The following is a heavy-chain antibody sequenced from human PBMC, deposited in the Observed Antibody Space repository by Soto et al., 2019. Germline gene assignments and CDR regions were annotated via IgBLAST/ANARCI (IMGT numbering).Heavy chain of an antibody. V-gene: IGHV3-23*01. CDR1: GISFRRYV. CDR2: ISGSGDST. D-gene: IGHD6-19*01. J-gene: IGHJ6*02. CDR3: ARETVEGEQWLVHSPPYYYGMDV. Sequence: GGSLRLSCAAYGISFRRYVMSWVRQAPGKGLEWVSAISGSGDSTYYADYVKGRFTISRDNAKNTLYLQMNSLRAEDTAVYYCARETVEGEQWLVHSPPYYYGMDVWGQGTTVTVSS.